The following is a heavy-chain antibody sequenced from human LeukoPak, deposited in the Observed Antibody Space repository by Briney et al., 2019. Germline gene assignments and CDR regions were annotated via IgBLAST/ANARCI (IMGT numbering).Heavy chain of an antibody. CDR1: GFTFSSYA. V-gene: IGHV3-23*01. D-gene: IGHD3-3*01. CDR2: ISGSGGST. CDR3: ARVLPTYYDFWSGSYGMDV. Sequence: QTGGSLRLSCAASGFTFSSYAMSWVRQAPGKGLEWVSAISGSGGSTYYADSVKGRFTISRDNSKNTLYLQMNSLRAEDTAVYYCARVLPTYYDFWSGSYGMDVWGQGTTVTVSS. J-gene: IGHJ6*02.